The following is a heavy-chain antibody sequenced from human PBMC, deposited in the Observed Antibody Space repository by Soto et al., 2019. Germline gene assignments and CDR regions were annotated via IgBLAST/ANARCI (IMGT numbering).Heavy chain of an antibody. D-gene: IGHD2-2*02. CDR3: EREWSKLSYNYPYYYDMDA. J-gene: IGHJ6*02. CDR2: LYSSGTT. CDR1: GFSVTNSY. Sequence: GVSLRLSCAVSGFSVTNSYINWVRQAPGKGLEWVSILYSSGTTYYADSVRGRFTVSRDDSKNTLFLHMNSLRADDTAVYYCEREWSKLSYNYPYYYDMDAWGQGTTVTVSS. V-gene: IGHV3-53*01.